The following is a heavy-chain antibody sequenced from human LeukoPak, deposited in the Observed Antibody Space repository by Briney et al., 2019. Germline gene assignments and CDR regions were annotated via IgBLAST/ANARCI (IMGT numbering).Heavy chain of an antibody. CDR3: ARVIRGVIGNYYYYGMDV. V-gene: IGHV1-8*01. D-gene: IGHD3-10*01. CDR2: MNPNSGNT. J-gene: IGHJ6*02. Sequence: ASVTVSCTASGYTFTSYDINWVRLATGQGLEWMGWMNPNSGNTGYAQKFQGRVTMTRNTSISTAYMELSSLRSEDTAVYYCARVIRGVIGNYYYYGMDVGGQGTTVTVSS. CDR1: GYTFTSYD.